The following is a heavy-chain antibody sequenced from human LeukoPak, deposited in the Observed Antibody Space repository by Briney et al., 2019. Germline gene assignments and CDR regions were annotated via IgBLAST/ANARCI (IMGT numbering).Heavy chain of an antibody. D-gene: IGHD2-15*01. CDR1: GGSISSSSYY. J-gene: IGHJ3*02. V-gene: IGHV4-39*01. Sequence: PSETLSLTCTVSGGSISSSSYYWGWIRQPPGKGLEWIGSIYYSGSTYYNPSLKSRVTISVDTSKNQFSLKLSSVTAADTAVYYCARRPIYCSGGSCYSRWAAFDIWGQGTTVTVSS. CDR3: ARRPIYCSGGSCYSRWAAFDI. CDR2: IYYSGST.